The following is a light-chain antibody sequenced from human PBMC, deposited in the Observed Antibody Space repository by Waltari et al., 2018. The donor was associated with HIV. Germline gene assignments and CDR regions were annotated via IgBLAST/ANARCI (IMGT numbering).Light chain of an antibody. CDR1: DSDFGLYNF. CDR3: ASFTGDNTVM. Sequence: AVTQPASVSGPPGQSTTISCTGGDSDFGLYNFVSLYQQHSGKPPTLILYDVDSRASGVSDRFSGSMSGNTASLTISGLRAEDEAHYYCASFTGDNTVMFGGGTEVTVL. CDR2: DVD. J-gene: IGLJ3*02. V-gene: IGLV2-14*03.